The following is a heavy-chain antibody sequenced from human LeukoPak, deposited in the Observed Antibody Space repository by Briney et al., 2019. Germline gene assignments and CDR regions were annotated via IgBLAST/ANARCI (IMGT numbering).Heavy chain of an antibody. Sequence: GGSLRLSCAASGFTFSSYGMSWVRQAPGKGLEWVSAISGSGGSTYYADSVKGRFTISRDNSKNTLYLQMNSLRAEGTAVYYCARDFDWNDGWSHNNWFDPWGQGTLVTVSS. CDR2: ISGSGGST. CDR1: GFTFSSYG. D-gene: IGHD1-1*01. CDR3: ARDFDWNDGWSHNNWFDP. V-gene: IGHV3-23*01. J-gene: IGHJ5*02.